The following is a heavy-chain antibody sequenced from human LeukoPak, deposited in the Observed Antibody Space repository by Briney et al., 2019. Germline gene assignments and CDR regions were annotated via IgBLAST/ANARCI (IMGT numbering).Heavy chain of an antibody. D-gene: IGHD3-22*01. J-gene: IGHJ5*02. CDR1: GFTFGDYA. V-gene: IGHV3-49*04. CDR3: TRSPVYYYDSSGYYLS. Sequence: PGGSLRLSCTASGFTFGDYAMSWVRQAPGKGLEWVGSIRSKAYGGTTEYAASVKGRFTISRDDSKSTAYLQMNSLKTEDTAVYYCTRSPVYYYDSSGYYLSWGQGTLVTVSS. CDR2: IRSKAYGGTT.